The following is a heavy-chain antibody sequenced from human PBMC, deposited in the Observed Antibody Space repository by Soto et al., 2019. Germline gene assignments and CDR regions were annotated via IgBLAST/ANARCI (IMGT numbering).Heavy chain of an antibody. J-gene: IGHJ2*01. Sequence: EVQLLESGGGLVQPGGSLRLSCAASRFTFSSYAMSWVRQTPRMGLEWVSGISGSGANTYYSDSVKGRFTISRDNSKNKLYLQMNNLRVEDTAVYYCAKGPYYNFWSGYYNDWYFGLWGRGTLVTVSS. D-gene: IGHD3-3*01. CDR2: ISGSGANT. CDR1: RFTFSSYA. V-gene: IGHV3-23*01. CDR3: AKGPYYNFWSGYYNDWYFGL.